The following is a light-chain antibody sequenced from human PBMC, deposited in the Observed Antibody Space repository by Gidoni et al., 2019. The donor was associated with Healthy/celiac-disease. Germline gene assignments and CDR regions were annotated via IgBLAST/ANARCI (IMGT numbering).Light chain of an antibody. CDR3: QQYNSYSRT. CDR1: QSISSW. J-gene: IGKJ1*01. Sequence: GDRVTITCRASQSISSWLAWYQQKPGKAPKLLIYDASSLESGVPSRFSGSGSGTDFTLTISSLQPDDFAAYYCQQYNSYSRTFGHGTKVEI. CDR2: DAS. V-gene: IGKV1-5*01.